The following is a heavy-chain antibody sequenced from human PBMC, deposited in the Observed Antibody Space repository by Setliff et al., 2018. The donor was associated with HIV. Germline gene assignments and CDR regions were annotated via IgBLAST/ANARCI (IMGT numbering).Heavy chain of an antibody. J-gene: IGHJ4*02. V-gene: IGHV1-69*10. D-gene: IGHD1-26*01. CDR2: VIPALGIP. CDR3: ASGGGREALRATAQLPHS. Sequence: SVKVSCKASGVAFNNFRINWIRQAPGQGLEWVGGVIPALGIPDYAQKLQGRITITAAKYTDTAYMELNNLRFEDTAIYYCASGGGREALRATAQLPHSWGQGTLVTVSS. CDR1: GVAFNNFR.